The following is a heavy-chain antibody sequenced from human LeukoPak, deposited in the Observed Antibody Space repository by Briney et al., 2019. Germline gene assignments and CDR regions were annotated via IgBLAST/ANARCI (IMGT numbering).Heavy chain of an antibody. J-gene: IGHJ4*02. CDR3: AKDLDAEYYGSEYYFDY. D-gene: IGHD3-10*01. Sequence: GGSLRLSCAASGFTFNKYAMHWVRQAPGKGLEWVAVISYDGSNKYYADSVKGRFTISRDNSKNTLYLQMNILRAEDTAVYYCAKDLDAEYYGSEYYFDYWGQGTLVTVSS. V-gene: IGHV3-30*18. CDR2: ISYDGSNK. CDR1: GFTFNKYA.